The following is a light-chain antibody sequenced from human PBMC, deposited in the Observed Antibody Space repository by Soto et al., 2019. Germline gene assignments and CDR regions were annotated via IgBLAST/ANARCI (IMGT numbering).Light chain of an antibody. CDR1: SSNIGTNT. Sequence: QSVLTQPPSASGTPGQGVTISCSGSSSNIGTNTVNWYQHHPGTAPRLLIYSYNQRPSGVPDRFSASKSGTSASLAISRLQPEDEGDYYCSAWDDSPNGQWVFGGGNKLTVL. CDR3: SAWDDSPNGQWV. CDR2: SYN. J-gene: IGLJ3*02. V-gene: IGLV1-44*01.